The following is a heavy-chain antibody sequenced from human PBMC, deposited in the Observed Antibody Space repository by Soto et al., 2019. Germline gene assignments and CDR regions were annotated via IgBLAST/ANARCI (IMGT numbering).Heavy chain of an antibody. Sequence: LRLSCAASGFTFSSYAMSWVRQAPGKGLEWVSAISGSGGSTYYADSVKGRFTISRDNSKNTLYLQMNSLRAEDTAVYYCARDYGGNSYFDYWGQGTLVTVSS. V-gene: IGHV3-23*01. D-gene: IGHD4-17*01. CDR3: ARDYGGNSYFDY. J-gene: IGHJ4*02. CDR2: ISGSGGST. CDR1: GFTFSSYA.